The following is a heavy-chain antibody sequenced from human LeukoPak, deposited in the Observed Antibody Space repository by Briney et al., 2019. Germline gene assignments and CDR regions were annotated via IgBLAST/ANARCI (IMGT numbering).Heavy chain of an antibody. D-gene: IGHD3-22*01. CDR1: GFTFSSFE. Sequence: GGSLRLSCAASGFTFSSFEMNWVRQAPGKGLEWVSYISSSGSSIYYADSVKGRFTILRDNAENSLYLQMNSLRAEDTAVYYCARIFSSGPTGHAFDIWGQGTMVTVSS. J-gene: IGHJ3*02. V-gene: IGHV3-48*03. CDR2: ISSSGSSI. CDR3: ARIFSSGPTGHAFDI.